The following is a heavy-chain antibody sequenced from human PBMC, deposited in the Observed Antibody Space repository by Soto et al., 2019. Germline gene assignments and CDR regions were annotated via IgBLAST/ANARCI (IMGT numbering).Heavy chain of an antibody. CDR1: GFTFTSSA. V-gene: IGHV1-58*01. CDR2: IVVGSGNT. Sequence: QMQLVQSGPEVKKPGTSVKVSCKASGFTFTSSAVQWMRQARGQRLEWIGWIVVGSGNTNYAQKFQERVTMTRDMSKSKAYMELSSLRAEDTAVYYCAAVRTYCDGVCYVDWGQGTLVTVSS. CDR3: AAVRTYCDGVCYVD. D-gene: IGHD2-21*02. J-gene: IGHJ4*02.